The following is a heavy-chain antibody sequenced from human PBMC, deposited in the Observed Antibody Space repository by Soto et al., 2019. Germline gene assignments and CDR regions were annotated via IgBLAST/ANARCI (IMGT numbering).Heavy chain of an antibody. CDR2: MNTNTNTT. J-gene: IGHJ5*02. V-gene: IGHV1-8*01. CDR1: GYAFSNDY. Sequence: ASVKGSWKASGYAFSNDYIDWGLQAPVQGLEWIGWMNTNTNTTDSAEVFEGRVSLTWDTSISTAYMQLNSLKIDDTAVYYCAREVVETSSLWLDPWGQGTLVTVSS. CDR3: AREVVETSSLWLDP. D-gene: IGHD6-6*01.